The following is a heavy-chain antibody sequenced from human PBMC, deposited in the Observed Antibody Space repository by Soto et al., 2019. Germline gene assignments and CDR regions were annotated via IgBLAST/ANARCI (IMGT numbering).Heavy chain of an antibody. CDR2: IWYDGSNK. CDR1: GFTFSSYG. D-gene: IGHD2-15*01. Sequence: GGSLRLSCAASGFTFSSYGMHWVRQAPGKGLEWVAVIWYDGSNKYYADSVKGRFTISRDNSKNTLYLQMNSLRAEDTAVYYCARDGLVAATRRPYAMDVWGQGTTVTVSS. J-gene: IGHJ6*02. V-gene: IGHV3-33*01. CDR3: ARDGLVAATRRPYAMDV.